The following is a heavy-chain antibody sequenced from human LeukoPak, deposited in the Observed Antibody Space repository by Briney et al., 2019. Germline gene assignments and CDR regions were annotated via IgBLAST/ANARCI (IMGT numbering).Heavy chain of an antibody. J-gene: IGHJ5*02. D-gene: IGHD2-15*01. Sequence: GGSLRLSCAASGFTFSSYSMNWVRQAPGKGLEWVSSISSSSIYIYYADSVKGRFTISRDNAKNSLYLQMNSLRAEDTAVYYCARTLYCRGGSCYWFDPWGQGTLVTVSS. CDR3: ARTLYCRGGSCYWFDP. V-gene: IGHV3-21*04. CDR2: ISSSSIYI. CDR1: GFTFSSYS.